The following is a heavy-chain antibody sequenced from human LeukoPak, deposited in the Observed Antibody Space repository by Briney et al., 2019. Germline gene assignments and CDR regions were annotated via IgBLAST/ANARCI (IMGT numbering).Heavy chain of an antibody. D-gene: IGHD6-13*01. J-gene: IGHJ4*02. Sequence: SETLSLTCAVYGGSFSGYYWSWIRQPPGKGLEWIGEINHSGSTNYNPSLKSRVTISVDTSKNQFSLKLSSVTAADTAVYYCARQAAAGIDSFDYWGQGTLVTISS. CDR3: ARQAAAGIDSFDY. V-gene: IGHV4-34*01. CDR1: GGSFSGYY. CDR2: INHSGST.